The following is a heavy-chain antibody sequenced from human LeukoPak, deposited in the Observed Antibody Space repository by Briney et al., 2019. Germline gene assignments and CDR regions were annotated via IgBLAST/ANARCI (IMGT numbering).Heavy chain of an antibody. CDR3: ARDLPKVGATGGFDP. D-gene: IGHD1-26*01. CDR1: GFYFSSFS. V-gene: IGHV3-21*01. CDR2: ISSSSSYI. J-gene: IGHJ5*02. Sequence: PGGSLRLSCAASGFYFSSFSMNWVRQAPGKGLEWVSSISSSSSYIYYADSVKGRFTISRDNAKNSLYLQMNSLRAEDTAVYYCARDLPKVGATGGFDPWGQGTLVTVSS.